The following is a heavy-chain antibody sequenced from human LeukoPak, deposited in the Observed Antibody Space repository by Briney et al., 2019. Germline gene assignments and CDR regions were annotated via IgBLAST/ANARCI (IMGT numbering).Heavy chain of an antibody. D-gene: IGHD1-26*01. Sequence: PGGSLRLSCAASGFTVSSNYMARVRQPPGKGLEWVSGISGSGGSTYYADSVKGRFTISRDNSKNTLYLQMNSLRAEDTAVYYCAFHSVRGVAYWGQGTLVTVSS. J-gene: IGHJ4*02. V-gene: IGHV3-23*01. CDR1: GFTVSSNY. CDR3: AFHSVRGVAY. CDR2: ISGSGGST.